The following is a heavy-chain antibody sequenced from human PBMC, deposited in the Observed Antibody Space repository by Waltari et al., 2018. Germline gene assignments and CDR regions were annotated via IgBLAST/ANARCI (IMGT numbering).Heavy chain of an antibody. D-gene: IGHD3-16*01. CDR3: ARDDVNRSNFGGF. Sequence: QLVQSGAEVKKPGASVKVSCKASGYIFSNYGTTWVRKAPGQGLEWMGWINPDNGTTKSEKIVQGRDTMTTVTSTTTAYMEIRTLRSDDTAIYYCARDDVNRSNFGGFWGQGTLVTVSS. V-gene: IGHV1-18*01. CDR2: INPDNGTT. CDR1: GYIFSNYG. J-gene: IGHJ4*02.